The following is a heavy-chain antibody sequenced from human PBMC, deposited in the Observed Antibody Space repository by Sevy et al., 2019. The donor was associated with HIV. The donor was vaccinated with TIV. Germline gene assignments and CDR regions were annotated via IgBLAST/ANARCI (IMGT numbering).Heavy chain of an antibody. CDR2: INHSGST. D-gene: IGHD2-2*01. J-gene: IGHJ5*02. CDR1: GGSFSGYY. CDR3: ARAPPVVVVPGAPSWFDP. Sequence: SETLSLTCAVYGGSFSGYYWNGIRQSPWKGLEWIGEINHSGSTHYNPSLKSRVTISVDTSKNQFSLRLNSVTAADTVVYYCARAPPVVVVPGAPSWFDPWGQGTLVTVSS. V-gene: IGHV4-34*01.